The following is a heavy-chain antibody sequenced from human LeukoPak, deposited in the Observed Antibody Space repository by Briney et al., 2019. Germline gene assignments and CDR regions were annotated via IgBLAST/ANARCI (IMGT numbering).Heavy chain of an antibody. CDR2: IYPGDSDT. D-gene: IGHD6-19*01. J-gene: IGHJ4*02. CDR3: ARSRSGWPVDY. V-gene: IGHV5-51*01. CDR1: GYNFTSYW. Sequence: GESLKISCKGSGYNFTSYWIAWLRQMPGKGLEWIRIIYPGDSDTRYTPSFHGQVTISADKSISTAYLQWSSLKASDTAMYYCARSRSGWPVDYWGQGTLVTVSS.